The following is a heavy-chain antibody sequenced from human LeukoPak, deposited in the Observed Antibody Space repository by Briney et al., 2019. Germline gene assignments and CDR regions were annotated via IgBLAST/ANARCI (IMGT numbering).Heavy chain of an antibody. Sequence: GGSLRLSRAVSGFTFSSYWMHWVRQVPGKGLVWVSRINEDGSSISYADSVKGRFTISRDNAKNTLYLQMNSLRVEDSAVYYCARDQIYCTGGYCYFEYWGQGTLVTVSS. J-gene: IGHJ4*03. CDR2: INEDGSSI. CDR3: ARDQIYCTGGYCYFEY. CDR1: GFTFSSYW. V-gene: IGHV3-74*01. D-gene: IGHD2-8*02.